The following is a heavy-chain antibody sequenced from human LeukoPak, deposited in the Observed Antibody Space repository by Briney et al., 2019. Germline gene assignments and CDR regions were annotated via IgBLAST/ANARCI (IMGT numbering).Heavy chain of an antibody. CDR2: IYYSGST. Sequence: PSETLSLTCTVSGGSISSSSYYWGWIRQPPGKGLEWIGSIYYSGSTYYNPSLKSRVTISVDTSKNQFSLKLSSVTAADTAVYYCARQKESGDLDYWGQGTLVTVSS. V-gene: IGHV4-39*01. J-gene: IGHJ4*02. D-gene: IGHD7-27*01. CDR1: GGSISSSSYY. CDR3: ARQKESGDLDY.